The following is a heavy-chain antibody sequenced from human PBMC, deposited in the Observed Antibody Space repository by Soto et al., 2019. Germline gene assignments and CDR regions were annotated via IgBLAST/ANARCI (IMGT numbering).Heavy chain of an antibody. CDR3: ARDRQLVQDCFEP. J-gene: IGHJ5*02. V-gene: IGHV3-21*01. CDR1: GFTFSSYN. D-gene: IGHD6-13*01. Sequence: PGGSLRLSCAASGFTFSSYNMNWVRQAPGKGLEWLSLITQNSEYIFYADSVKGRFTMPRDDAKNSVYLQMDSLKLNDTAIYYCARDRQLVQDCFEPWGQGTLVTVSS. CDR2: ITQNSEYI.